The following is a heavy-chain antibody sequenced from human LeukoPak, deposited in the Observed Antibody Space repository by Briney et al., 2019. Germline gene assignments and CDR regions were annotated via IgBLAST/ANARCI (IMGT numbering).Heavy chain of an antibody. J-gene: IGHJ4*02. CDR2: ISSSSYI. D-gene: IGHD4-17*01. CDR3: ARDHPGKHDYGDYVGFDY. V-gene: IGHV3-21*01. CDR1: GFTFNIYT. Sequence: PGGSLRLSCAASGFTFNIYTMYWVRQAPGKGLEWVSSISSSSYIYYADSVKGRFTISRDNAKNSLYLQMNSLRAEDTAVYYCARDHPGKHDYGDYVGFDYWGQGTLVTVSS.